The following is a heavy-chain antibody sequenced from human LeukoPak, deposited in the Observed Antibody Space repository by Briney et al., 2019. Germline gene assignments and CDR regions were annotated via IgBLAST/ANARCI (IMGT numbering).Heavy chain of an antibody. V-gene: IGHV3-21*01. D-gene: IGHD3-10*01. J-gene: IGHJ4*02. CDR1: GFTFSSYW. CDR3: VRAIAGSYSLDY. Sequence: GGSLRPSCAASGFTFSSYWMHWVRQAPGKGLEWVSSTSSSSSYRCYADSVKGRFTISRDNAKNSLYLQMNSLRAEDTAVYYCVRAIAGSYSLDYWGQGTLVTVSS. CDR2: TSSSSSYR.